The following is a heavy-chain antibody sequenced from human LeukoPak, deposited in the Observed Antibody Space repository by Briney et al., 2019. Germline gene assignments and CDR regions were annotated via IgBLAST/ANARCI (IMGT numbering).Heavy chain of an antibody. Sequence: SETLSLTCTVSGGSISSSSYYWGWIRRPPGKGLEWIGSIYYSGSTYYNPSLKSRVTISVDTSKNQFSLKLSSVTAADTAVYYCARIPYSSGWVLDYWGQGTLVTVSS. CDR1: GGSISSSSYY. CDR3: ARIPYSSGWVLDY. V-gene: IGHV4-39*07. D-gene: IGHD6-19*01. J-gene: IGHJ4*02. CDR2: IYYSGST.